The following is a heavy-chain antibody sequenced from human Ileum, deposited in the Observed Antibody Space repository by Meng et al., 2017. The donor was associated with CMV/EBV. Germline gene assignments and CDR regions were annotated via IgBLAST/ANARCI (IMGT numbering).Heavy chain of an antibody. CDR3: ARVRGGCSATSCTLDP. CDR1: DAIISHNG. V-gene: IGHV4-4*02. Sequence: DAIISHNGWTWVRQTPGRGLEWIGEIYHSWGTNYNPSLKSRVTISLDKSKNQFFLNLNSVTAADTGVYYCARVRGGCSATSCTLDPWGQGTLVTVSS. J-gene: IGHJ5*02. D-gene: IGHD2-2*01. CDR2: IYHSWGT.